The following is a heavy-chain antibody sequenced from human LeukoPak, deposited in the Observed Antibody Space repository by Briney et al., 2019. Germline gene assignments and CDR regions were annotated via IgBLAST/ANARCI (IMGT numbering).Heavy chain of an antibody. Sequence: ASVKVSCKASGYTFTSYGISWVRQAPGQGLEWMGWISAYNGNTNYAQKLQGRVTMTTDTSTSTAYMELRSLRSDDTAVYYCASDRVIRGVINRGLRYWGQGTLVTVSS. CDR2: ISAYNGNT. D-gene: IGHD3-10*01. V-gene: IGHV1-18*01. CDR3: ASDRVIRGVINRGLRY. CDR1: GYTFTSYG. J-gene: IGHJ4*02.